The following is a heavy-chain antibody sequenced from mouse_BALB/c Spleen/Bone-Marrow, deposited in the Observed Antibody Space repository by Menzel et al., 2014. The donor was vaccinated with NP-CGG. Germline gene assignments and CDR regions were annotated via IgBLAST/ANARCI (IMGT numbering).Heavy chain of an antibody. V-gene: IGHV5-12-1*01. CDR2: ISSGGGST. CDR1: GFAFSSYD. CDR3: ARHRYYFDY. Sequence: EVKLVESGGGLVKPGGSLKLSCAASGFAFSSYDMSWVRQTPEKRLEWVAYISSGGGSTYYPDTVKGRFTISRDNAKNTLDLQRSSLKAEDTAMYYCARHRYYFDYWGQGTTLTVSS. J-gene: IGHJ2*01.